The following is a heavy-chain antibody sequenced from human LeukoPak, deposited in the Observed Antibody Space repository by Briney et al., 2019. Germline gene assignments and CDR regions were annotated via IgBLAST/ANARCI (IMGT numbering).Heavy chain of an antibody. CDR3: AKDLGVTVGGVIVPNLDY. J-gene: IGHJ4*02. CDR2: ISGSGGST. CDR1: GFTFSSYT. Sequence: GGSLRLSCAASGFTFSSYTMSWVRQAPGKGLEWVSAISGSGGSTYYADSVKGRFTISRDNSKNTLYLQMNSLRAEDTAVYYCAKDLGVTVGGVIVPNLDYWGQGTLVTVSS. V-gene: IGHV3-23*01. D-gene: IGHD3-16*02.